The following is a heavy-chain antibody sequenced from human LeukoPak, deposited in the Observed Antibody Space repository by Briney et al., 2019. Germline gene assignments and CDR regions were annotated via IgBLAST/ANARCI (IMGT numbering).Heavy chain of an antibody. CDR2: IYYSGSN. V-gene: IGHV4-31*03. CDR1: GGSISSGGYY. D-gene: IGHD6-13*01. CDR3: ARGPLGGHWGIADRPYFDC. J-gene: IGHJ4*02. Sequence: SETLSLTCTVSGGSISSGGYYWSWIHQHPGKGLEWIRYIYYSGSNHYNPSLKRRVNISVDTSKKHFSLKLSSVTPADTAVYDSARGPLGGHWGIADRPYFDCWGQGTLVAVSS.